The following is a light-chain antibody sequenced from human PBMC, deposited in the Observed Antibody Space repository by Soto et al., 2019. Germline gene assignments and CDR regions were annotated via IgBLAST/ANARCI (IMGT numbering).Light chain of an antibody. CDR1: SSNIGAGYD. CDR3: QSYDSSLSGDAV. CDR2: GNS. Sequence: QSVLTQPPSVSGAPGQRVTISCTGSSSNIGAGYDVHWYQQLPGTAPKLLIYGNSNRPSGVPDRFSGSKSGTSASLAITGLQAEDEAYYYCQSYDSSLSGDAVFGGGTKVTVL. V-gene: IGLV1-40*01. J-gene: IGLJ2*01.